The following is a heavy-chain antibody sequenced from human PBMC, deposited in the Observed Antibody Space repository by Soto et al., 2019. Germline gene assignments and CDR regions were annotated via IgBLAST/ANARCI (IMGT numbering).Heavy chain of an antibody. CDR1: GGSISSYY. Sequence: SETLSLTCTVSGGSISSYYWSWIRQPPGKGLEWIGYIYYSGSTNYNPSLKSRVTISVDTPKNQFSLKLSSVTAADTAVYYCARGYSYGPYYFDYWGQGTLVTVSS. V-gene: IGHV4-59*01. CDR3: ARGYSYGPYYFDY. D-gene: IGHD5-18*01. J-gene: IGHJ4*02. CDR2: IYYSGST.